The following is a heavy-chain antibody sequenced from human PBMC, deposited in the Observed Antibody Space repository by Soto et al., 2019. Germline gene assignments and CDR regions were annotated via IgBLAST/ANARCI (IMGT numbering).Heavy chain of an antibody. V-gene: IGHV1-58*01. D-gene: IGHD3-9*01. Sequence: SVKVSCKASGFTFTSSAVQWVRPARGQRLEWIGCIVVGSGNTNYAQKFQERVTITRDMSTSTAYMELSSLRSEDTAVYYCAADQVRYFDWLGAIGYVLDVWGQGSSVTVSS. J-gene: IGHJ6*02. CDR3: AADQVRYFDWLGAIGYVLDV. CDR2: IVVGSGNT. CDR1: GFTFTSSA.